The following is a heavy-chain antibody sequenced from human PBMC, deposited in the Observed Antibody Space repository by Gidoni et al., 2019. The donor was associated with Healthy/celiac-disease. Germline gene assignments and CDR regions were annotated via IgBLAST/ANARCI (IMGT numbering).Heavy chain of an antibody. D-gene: IGHD6-13*01. J-gene: IGHJ1*01. CDR2: KWYDGSNK. V-gene: IGHV3-33*01. Sequence: QVQLVESGGGVVQPGRSLRLSCAASGFTFSSYGMHWVRQAPGKGLEGLAVKWYDGSNKDYADSVKGRFTISRDNSKNTLYLQMNSLRAEDTAVYYCARDWGSSWYLQHWGQGTLVTVSS. CDR1: GFTFSSYG. CDR3: ARDWGSSWYLQH.